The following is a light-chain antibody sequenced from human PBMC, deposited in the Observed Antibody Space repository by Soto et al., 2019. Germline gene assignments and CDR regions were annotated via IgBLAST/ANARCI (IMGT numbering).Light chain of an antibody. V-gene: IGKV3-20*01. J-gene: IGKJ1*01. Sequence: EIVLTQSPGTVSLSPGERATLSCRASQSVSSSYLGWYQQKPGQAPRLLIYGASSRATGIPGRFSGSGSGTDFTLTISRLEPEDFAVYYCQQYGSSPWTFGQGTKVDIK. CDR2: GAS. CDR1: QSVSSSY. CDR3: QQYGSSPWT.